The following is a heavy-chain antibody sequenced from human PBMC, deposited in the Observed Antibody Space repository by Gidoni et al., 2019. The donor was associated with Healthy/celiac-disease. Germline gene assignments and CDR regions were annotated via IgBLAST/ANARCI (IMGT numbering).Heavy chain of an antibody. CDR1: GGSISSGGYY. Sequence: QVQLQASGSGLVQPSQTLSPTCPVSGGSISSGGYYWSWIRQHPGKGLEWIGYIYYSGSTYYNPSLKSRVTISVDTSKNQFSLKLSSVTAADTAVYYCARISIYGDFDYWGQGTLVTVSS. CDR2: IYYSGST. J-gene: IGHJ4*02. D-gene: IGHD4-17*01. V-gene: IGHV4-31*03. CDR3: ARISIYGDFDY.